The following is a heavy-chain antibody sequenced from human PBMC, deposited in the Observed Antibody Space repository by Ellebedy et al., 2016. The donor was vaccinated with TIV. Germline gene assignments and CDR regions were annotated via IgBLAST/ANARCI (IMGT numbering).Heavy chain of an antibody. CDR3: ARCSGGSCSTYYYYGMDV. D-gene: IGHD2-15*01. CDR1: GGTFSSYA. J-gene: IGHJ6*02. CDR2: IIPIFGTA. Sequence: ASVKVSCKASGGTFSSYAISWVRQAPGQGLEWMGGIIPIFGTANYAQKFQGRVTITADESTSTAYMELSSLRSEDTAVYYCARCSGGSCSTYYYYGMDVWGQGTTVTVSS. V-gene: IGHV1-69*13.